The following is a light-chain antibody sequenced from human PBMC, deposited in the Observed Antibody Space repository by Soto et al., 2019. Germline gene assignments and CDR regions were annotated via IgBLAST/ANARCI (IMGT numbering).Light chain of an antibody. CDR1: TGAVTSDYY. Sequence: VVTQEPSLTVSPGGTVTLTCASSTGAVTSDYYPNWFQQKHGQAPTSLIYNTHNRHSWTPARFSGSLLGNRAALTLSGALPEDEAEYYCLLFSGGAYVFGPGTKVTVL. J-gene: IGLJ1*01. CDR3: LLFSGGAYV. CDR2: NTH. V-gene: IGLV7-43*01.